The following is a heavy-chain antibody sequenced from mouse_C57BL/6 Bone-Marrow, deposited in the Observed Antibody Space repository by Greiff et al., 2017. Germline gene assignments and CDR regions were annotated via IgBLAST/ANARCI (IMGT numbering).Heavy chain of an antibody. CDR1: GYTFTSYW. Sequence: QVQLKQSGAELARPGASVKLSCKASGYTFTSYWITWVKQRPGQGLGWIGDIYPGSGSTNYNEKFKSKATLTVDPSSRTAYMQLSSLTSEDSAVYCRASSTTVTTTWYYFDYWGQGTTLTVSS. CDR2: IYPGSGST. D-gene: IGHD2-2*01. V-gene: IGHV1-55*01. CDR3: ASSTTVTTTWYYFDY. J-gene: IGHJ2*01.